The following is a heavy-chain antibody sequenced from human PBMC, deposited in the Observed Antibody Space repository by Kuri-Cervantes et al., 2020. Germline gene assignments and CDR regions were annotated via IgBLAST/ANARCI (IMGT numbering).Heavy chain of an antibody. CDR2: MSYDGSNK. CDR1: GFTSSSYW. Sequence: GGSLRLSCAASGFTSSSYWMSWVRQAPGKGLEWVAVMSYDGSNKYYADSVKGRFTISRDNSKNTLYLQMNSLRAEDTAVYYCAKVATMVRGVINTYYYYGMDVWGQGTTVTVSS. CDR3: AKVATMVRGVINTYYYYGMDV. J-gene: IGHJ6*02. D-gene: IGHD3-10*01. V-gene: IGHV3-30*18.